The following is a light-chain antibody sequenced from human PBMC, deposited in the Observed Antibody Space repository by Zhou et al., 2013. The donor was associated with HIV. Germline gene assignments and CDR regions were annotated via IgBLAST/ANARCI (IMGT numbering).Light chain of an antibody. CDR2: AAS. CDR1: QSISSY. CDR3: QQYNSYPLT. V-gene: IGKV1-39*01. J-gene: IGKJ4*01. Sequence: DIQMTQSPPTLSASVGDRVTITCRASQSISSYLNWYQQKPGKAPKLLIYAASSLQSGVPSRFSGSGSGTDFTLTISSLQPEDFATYYCQQYNSYPLTFGGGTKVEIK.